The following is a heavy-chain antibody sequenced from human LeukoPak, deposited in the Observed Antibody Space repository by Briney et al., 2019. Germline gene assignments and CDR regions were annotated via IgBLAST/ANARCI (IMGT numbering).Heavy chain of an antibody. CDR2: ISAYNGNT. CDR1: GYTFTSYG. Sequence: GASVKVSCKASGYTFTSYGISWVRQAPGQGLEWMGWISAYNGNTNYAQKLQGRVTMTTDTSTNTAYMELRSLRSDDTAVYYCARGGRLERRGDPDAFDIWGQGTMVTVSS. J-gene: IGHJ3*02. V-gene: IGHV1-18*01. CDR3: ARGGRLERRGDPDAFDI. D-gene: IGHD1-1*01.